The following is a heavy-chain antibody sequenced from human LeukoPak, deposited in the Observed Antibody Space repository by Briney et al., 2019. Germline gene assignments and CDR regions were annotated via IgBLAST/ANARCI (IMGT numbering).Heavy chain of an antibody. D-gene: IGHD2-2*01. CDR3: AKQGYTTSWLYFDS. J-gene: IGHJ4*02. CDR1: GFTFSSYS. Sequence: PGGSLRLSCAASGFTFSSYSMNWVRQAPGKGLEWVSYISSSSSTIYYADSVKGRFTISRDNSKNTLYLHMNILRAEDTAVYYCAKQGYTTSWLYFDSWGQGTLVTVSS. CDR2: ISSSSSTI. V-gene: IGHV3-48*01.